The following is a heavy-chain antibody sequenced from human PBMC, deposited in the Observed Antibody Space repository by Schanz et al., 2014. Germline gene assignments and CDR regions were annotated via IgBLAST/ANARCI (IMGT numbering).Heavy chain of an antibody. J-gene: IGHJ4*02. D-gene: IGHD3-22*01. Sequence: QVQLLQFGGGVVQPGRSLRLSCAASGFTFSSYAMHWVRQAPGKGLEWVALISNDGSIKYYADSVEGRFTISRDNSRNTLYLQMNSLRTEDTAVYYCARVHHYDPSGWGYFDSWGQGALVTVSS. CDR3: ARVHHYDPSGWGYFDS. V-gene: IGHV3-30-3*01. CDR2: ISNDGSIK. CDR1: GFTFSSYA.